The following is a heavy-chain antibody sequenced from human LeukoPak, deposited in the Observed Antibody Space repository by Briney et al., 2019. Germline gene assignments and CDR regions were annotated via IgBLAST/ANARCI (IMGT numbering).Heavy chain of an antibody. V-gene: IGHV3-21*01. Sequence: GGSLRLSRAASGFTFSSYSMNGVRQAPGKGLEWVSSISSISSYIYYAGAVKGRFTIHRDNAKNSLHLQMNSLRAEDTVVYYCARGHYYGSGGDYWGQGTLVTVSS. CDR1: GFTFSSYS. CDR2: ISSISSYI. J-gene: IGHJ4*02. CDR3: ARGHYYGSGGDY. D-gene: IGHD3-10*01.